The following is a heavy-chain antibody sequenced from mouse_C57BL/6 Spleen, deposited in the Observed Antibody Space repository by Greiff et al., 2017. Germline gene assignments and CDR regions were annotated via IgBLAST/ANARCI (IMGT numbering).Heavy chain of an antibody. CDR1: GYTFTNYW. D-gene: IGHD1-1*01. CDR3: ARSLPYGSSPYWYFDV. J-gene: IGHJ1*03. V-gene: IGHV1-63*01. CDR2: IYPGGGYT. Sequence: QVQLQQSGAELVRPGTSVKMSCTASGYTFTNYWIGWAKQRPGHGLEWIGDIYPGGGYTNYNEKFKGKATLTADKSSSTAYMQFSSLTSEDSAIYYCARSLPYGSSPYWYFDVWGTGTTVTVSS.